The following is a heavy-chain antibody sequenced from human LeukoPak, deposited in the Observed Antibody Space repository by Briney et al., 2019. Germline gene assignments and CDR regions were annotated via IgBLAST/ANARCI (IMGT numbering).Heavy chain of an antibody. CDR2: ISHSGSP. V-gene: IGHV4-38-2*02. CDR3: AREGRENIAIGVD. Sequence: SETLFLTCTVSGYSISSGYYWGWFRQTPGRGLEWIASISHSGSPYYNPSLKSRVTISEDLSRNVFSLTLNSVTAADAAVYYCAREGRENIAIGVDWGQGALVTVS. CDR1: GYSISSGYY. D-gene: IGHD3-16*02. J-gene: IGHJ4*02.